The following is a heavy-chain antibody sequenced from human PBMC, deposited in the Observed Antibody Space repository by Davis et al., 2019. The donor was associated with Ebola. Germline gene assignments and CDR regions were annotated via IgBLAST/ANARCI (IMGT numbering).Heavy chain of an antibody. CDR1: GGSFSGYY. Sequence: ETLSLTCAVYGGSFSGYYWSWIRQPPGKGLEWVGRIKSKTDGGTTDYAAPVKGRFTISRDDSKNTLYLQMNSLKTEDTAVYYCTTGWLDPWGQGTLVTVSS. CDR3: TTGWLDP. J-gene: IGHJ5*02. V-gene: IGHV3-15*07. CDR2: IKSKTDGGTT.